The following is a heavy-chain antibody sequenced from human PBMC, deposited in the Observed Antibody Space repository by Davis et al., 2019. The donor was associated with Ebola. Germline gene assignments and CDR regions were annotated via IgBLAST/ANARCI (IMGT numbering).Heavy chain of an antibody. CDR1: GFTFSSYW. Sequence: GESLKISCAASGFTFSSYWMHWVRQAPGKGLEWVALISYDGTKKYYADSMKGRFTISRDTSKNTLYLQVNSLRTEDTAVYYCARDAYGMDVWGHGTTVTVSS. J-gene: IGHJ6*02. CDR3: ARDAYGMDV. CDR2: ISYDGTKK. V-gene: IGHV3-30-3*01.